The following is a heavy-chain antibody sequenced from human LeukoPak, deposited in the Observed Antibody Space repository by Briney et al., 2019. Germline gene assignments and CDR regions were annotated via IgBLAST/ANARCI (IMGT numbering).Heavy chain of an antibody. V-gene: IGHV3-23*01. CDR2: ISGSGGST. D-gene: IGHD5-18*01. J-gene: IGHJ6*04. CDR1: GFTFSSYA. Sequence: GGSLRLSCAASGFTFSSYAMSWVRQAPGKGLEWVSAISGSGGSTYYADSVKGRFTISRDNSKNTLYLQMNSLRAEDTAVYYCARDFGYSYGFSSGMDVWGKGTTVTVSS. CDR3: ARDFGYSYGFSSGMDV.